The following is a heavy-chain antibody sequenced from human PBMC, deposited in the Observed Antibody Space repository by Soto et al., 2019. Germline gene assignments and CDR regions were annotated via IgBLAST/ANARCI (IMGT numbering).Heavy chain of an antibody. CDR1: DGYVSSGSDY. V-gene: IGHV4-61*01. D-gene: IGHD6-13*01. CDR2: IYYSGST. J-gene: IGHJ6*02. CDR3: ARDRIAAADYYYYYGMDV. Sequence: SQTPSLTCTVSDGYVSSGSDYWSWIRQPPGKGLEWIGYIYYSGSTNYNPSLKSRVTISVDTSKNQFSLKLSSVTAADTAVYYCARDRIAAADYYYYYGMDVWGQGTTVTVSS.